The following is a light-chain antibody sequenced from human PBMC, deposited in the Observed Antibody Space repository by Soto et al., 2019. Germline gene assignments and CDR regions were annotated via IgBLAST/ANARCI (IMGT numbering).Light chain of an antibody. CDR1: QSISSW. V-gene: IGKV1-5*03. CDR2: NAS. Sequence: DIQMTQSPSTLSASVGDRVTITCRPSQSISSWLAWYRQKPGKAAKLLIHNASSLESGVPSRFSGTGSGTEFTLTISSLQPDDFATYYCQQYNSYPYTFRQGTKLEIK. CDR3: QQYNSYPYT. J-gene: IGKJ2*01.